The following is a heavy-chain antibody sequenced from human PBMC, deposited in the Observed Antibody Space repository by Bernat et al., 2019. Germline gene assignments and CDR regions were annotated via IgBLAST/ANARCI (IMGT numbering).Heavy chain of an antibody. J-gene: IGHJ4*02. CDR3: ARARARELLWFRELLSDY. Sequence: EVQLVESGGGLVQPGGSLRLSCAASGFTFSSYEMNWVRQAPGKGLEWVSYISSSGSTIYYADSVKGRFTISRDNAKNSLYLQMNSLRAEDTAVYYCARARARELLWFRELLSDYWGQGTLVTVSS. CDR1: GFTFSSYE. V-gene: IGHV3-48*03. CDR2: ISSSGSTI. D-gene: IGHD3-10*01.